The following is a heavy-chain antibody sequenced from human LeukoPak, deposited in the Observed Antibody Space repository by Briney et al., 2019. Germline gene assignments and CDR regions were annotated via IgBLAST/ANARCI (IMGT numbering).Heavy chain of an antibody. CDR3: AKDDAWLQFGE. Sequence: GGSLRLSCAASGFTFSSYAMSWVRQAPGKGLEWVSAISGSGGSTYYADSVKGRFTISRDNSKNTLYLEVISLTAEDTAVYYCAKDDAWLQFGEWSQGTLVTVSS. CDR1: GFTFSSYA. J-gene: IGHJ4*02. D-gene: IGHD3-10*01. V-gene: IGHV3-23*01. CDR2: ISGSGGST.